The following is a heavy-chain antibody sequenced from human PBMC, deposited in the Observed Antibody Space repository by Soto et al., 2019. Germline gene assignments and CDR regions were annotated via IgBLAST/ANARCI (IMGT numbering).Heavy chain of an antibody. Sequence: SETLSLTCTVSGGSVSSGSYYWSWIRQPPGKGLEWIGYIYYSGSTNYNPSLKSRVTISVDTSKNQFSLKLSSVTAADTAVYYCARGDYVWGSYRYTAAVDYWGQGTLVTVSS. CDR3: ARGDYVWGSYRYTAAVDY. CDR2: IYYSGST. J-gene: IGHJ4*02. CDR1: GGSVSSGSYY. V-gene: IGHV4-61*01. D-gene: IGHD3-16*02.